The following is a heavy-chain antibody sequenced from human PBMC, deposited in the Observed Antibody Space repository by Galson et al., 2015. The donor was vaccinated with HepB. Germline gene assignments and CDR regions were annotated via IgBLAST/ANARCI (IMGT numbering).Heavy chain of an antibody. CDR3: ARGTMARGVTYYFYGMDV. CDR1: GFTFSIYG. D-gene: IGHD3-10*01. J-gene: IGHJ6*02. Sequence: SLRLSCAASGFTFSIYGMHWVRQAPGKGLEWVAVIWYDGSNKDYADSVKGRFTISRDNSKNTLYLQMNSRRVEDTAVYYCARGTMARGVTYYFYGMDVWGQGTTVTVSS. V-gene: IGHV3-33*08. CDR2: IWYDGSNK.